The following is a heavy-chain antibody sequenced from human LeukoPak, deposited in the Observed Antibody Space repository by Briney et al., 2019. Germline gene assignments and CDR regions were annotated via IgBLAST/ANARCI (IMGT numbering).Heavy chain of an antibody. CDR3: ATEGTRGGRVPLLY. D-gene: IGHD2-21*01. Sequence: ASVKVSCKASGYTFSSYGISWVRQAPGQGLEWMGRISAYNGNTNYAQKLQGRVTMTTDTSTSTAYMELSSLRSEDTAVYYCATEGTRGGRVPLLYWGQGTLVTVSS. CDR1: GYTFSSYG. V-gene: IGHV1-18*01. J-gene: IGHJ4*02. CDR2: ISAYNGNT.